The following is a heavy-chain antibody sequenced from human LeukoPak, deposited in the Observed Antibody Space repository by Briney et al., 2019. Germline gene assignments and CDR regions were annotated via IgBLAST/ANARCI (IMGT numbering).Heavy chain of an antibody. J-gene: IGHJ4*02. D-gene: IGHD2-15*01. V-gene: IGHV4-4*07. CDR1: GGSISSYY. CDR3: ARSPGQLGYCSGGSCYSAFDY. CDR2: FYTGGST. Sequence: SETLSLTCTVSGGSISSYYWNWIRQSAGRGLEWIGRFYTGGSTNYNPSLKSRVTISVDTSKNQFSLKLSSVTAADTAVYYCARSPGQLGYCSGGSCYSAFDYWGQGTLVTVSS.